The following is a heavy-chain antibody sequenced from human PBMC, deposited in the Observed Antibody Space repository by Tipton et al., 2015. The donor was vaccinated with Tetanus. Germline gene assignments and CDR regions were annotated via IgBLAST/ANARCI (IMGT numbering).Heavy chain of an antibody. CDR1: GYIFTNYW. D-gene: IGHD2-15*01. J-gene: IGHJ4*02. CDR3: ARAHCSDGVCNFDF. Sequence: VQLVQSGGEVKKPGESLKISCKGSGYIFTNYWIGWVRQKPGKGLEWMGIIYPGDSDTRYSPSFQGQVTISVDKSINTAYRQWSSLKASDTSMFYCARAHCSDGVCNFDFWGQGALVTVSS. V-gene: IGHV5-51*01. CDR2: IYPGDSDT.